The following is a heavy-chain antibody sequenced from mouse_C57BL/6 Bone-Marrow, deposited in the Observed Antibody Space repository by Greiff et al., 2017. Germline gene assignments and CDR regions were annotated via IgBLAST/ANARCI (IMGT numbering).Heavy chain of an antibody. CDR3: GSSHIYYVHSYDIDN. J-gene: IGHJ2*01. D-gene: IGHD2-1*01. CDR2: INPNNGGT. Sequence: VQLQQSGPELVKPGASVKLSCKASGYTFTDYYMNWVKQSHGQSLEWIGDINPNNGGTSYNQKFKGKATLTVDKSSSTAYMQLRSLTSEGSAVYYCGSSHIYYVHSYDIDNRGEGATLTDSS. V-gene: IGHV1-26*01. CDR1: GYTFTDYY.